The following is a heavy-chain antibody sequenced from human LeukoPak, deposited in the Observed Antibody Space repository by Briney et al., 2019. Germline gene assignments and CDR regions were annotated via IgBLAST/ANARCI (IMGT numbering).Heavy chain of an antibody. J-gene: IGHJ4*02. CDR3: ARDRYYYDSSGYLDY. Sequence: GGSLRLSCAASGFTFSSYAMHWVRQAPGKGLEWVAVISYDGSNKYYADSVKGRFTISRDSSKNTLYLQMNSLRAEDTAVYYCARDRYYYDSSGYLDYWGQGTLVTVSS. CDR2: ISYDGSNK. D-gene: IGHD3-22*01. CDR1: GFTFSSYA. V-gene: IGHV3-30-3*01.